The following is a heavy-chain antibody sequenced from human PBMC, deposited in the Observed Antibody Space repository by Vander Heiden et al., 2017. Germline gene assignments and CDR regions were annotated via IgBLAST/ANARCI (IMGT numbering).Heavy chain of an antibody. D-gene: IGHD2-8*01. CDR3: AKVFNGYVQSSHYFDQ. J-gene: IGHJ4*02. CDR2: ISYDGNNK. Sequence: QVQLVESGGGVVKPGRSLRLSCARSGLSSGTYGMHWVRQAPGKGLEWVAVISYDGNNKYYADSVKGRFTISRDNSDSTLYLQMNSLGVEDTAVYYCAKVFNGYVQSSHYFDQWGQGTLVTVSS. CDR1: GLSSGTYG. V-gene: IGHV3-30*18.